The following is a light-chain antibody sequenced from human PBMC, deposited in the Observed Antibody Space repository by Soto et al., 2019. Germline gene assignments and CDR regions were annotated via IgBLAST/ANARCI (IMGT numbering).Light chain of an antibody. J-gene: IGKJ1*01. CDR1: QSVSSSF. V-gene: IGKV3-20*01. Sequence: ELVLTQSPGTLSLSPGERATLSCRASQSVSSSFLAWYQQKPGQAPRLLIYGASSRATGIPDRFSGSGSGTDFTLPISRLEPEDFSVYYCQQYGSSPPWTFGQGTQVE. CDR2: GAS. CDR3: QQYGSSPPWT.